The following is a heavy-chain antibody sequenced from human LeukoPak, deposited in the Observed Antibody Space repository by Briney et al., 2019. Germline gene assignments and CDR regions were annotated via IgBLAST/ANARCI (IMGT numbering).Heavy chain of an antibody. Sequence: GGSLRLSCAASGFTFSSYSMNWVRQAPGKGLEWVSSISSSSSYIYYADSVKGRFTISRDNAKNSLYLQMNSLRAEDTAVYYCARDPRGGYMDVWGKGTAVTVSS. CDR3: ARDPRGGYMDV. V-gene: IGHV3-21*01. CDR1: GFTFSSYS. J-gene: IGHJ6*03. CDR2: ISSSSSYI. D-gene: IGHD1-26*01.